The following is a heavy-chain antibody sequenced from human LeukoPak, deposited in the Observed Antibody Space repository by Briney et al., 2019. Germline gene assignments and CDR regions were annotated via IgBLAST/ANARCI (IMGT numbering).Heavy chain of an antibody. CDR2: ISSSSSTI. CDR1: GFTFTSYS. Sequence: PGGSLRLSCAASGFTFTSYSMNWVRQAPGKGLEWVSYISSSSSTIYYADSVKGRFTISRDNAKNSLYLQMNSLRAEDTAVYYCASAPSRLYSSSVWGQGTLVTVSS. J-gene: IGHJ4*02. V-gene: IGHV3-48*01. CDR3: ASAPSRLYSSSV. D-gene: IGHD6-13*01.